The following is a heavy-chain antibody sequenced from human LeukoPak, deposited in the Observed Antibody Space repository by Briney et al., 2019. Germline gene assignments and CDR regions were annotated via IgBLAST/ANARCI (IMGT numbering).Heavy chain of an antibody. CDR3: AKGGGDIVVVVAPFLYYGMDV. Sequence: PGGSLRLSCAASGFTFSNYAMSWVRQAPGKGLEWVSVISGGGGTTYYADSVKGRFTISRDNSKNKLYLQMNSLRAEDTAVYYCAKGGGDIVVVVAPFLYYGMDVWGQGTTVTVSS. D-gene: IGHD2-15*01. CDR1: GFTFSNYA. J-gene: IGHJ6*02. CDR2: ISGGGGTT. V-gene: IGHV3-23*01.